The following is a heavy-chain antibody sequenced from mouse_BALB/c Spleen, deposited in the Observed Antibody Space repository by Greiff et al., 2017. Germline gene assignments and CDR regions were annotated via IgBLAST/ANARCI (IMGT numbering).Heavy chain of an antibody. CDR2: IRLKSNNYAT. V-gene: IGHV6-6*02. CDR1: GFTFSNYW. J-gene: IGHJ2*01. D-gene: IGHD1-2*01. Sequence: EVQGVESGGGLVQPGGSMKLSCVASGFTFSNYWMNWVRQSPEKGLEWVAEIRLKSNNYATHYAESVKGRFTISRDDSKSSVYLQMNNLRAEDTGIYYCTTVTTAYYFDYWGQGTTLTVSS. CDR3: TTVTTAYYFDY.